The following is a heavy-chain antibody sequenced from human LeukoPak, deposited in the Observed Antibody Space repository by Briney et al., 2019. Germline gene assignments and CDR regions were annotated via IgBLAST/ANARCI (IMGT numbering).Heavy chain of an antibody. D-gene: IGHD2-15*01. CDR2: ISAYKGVT. Sequence: ASVKVSCKPSGYTFISYGISWVQLAPGQGLEWVGWISAYKGVTDYAQKFQGRVAMTTDTSTSTVYMELMSLTFEDTAVYYCARVNDITVVAAAAPHYEYWGQGTLVTVSS. CDR1: GYTFISYG. CDR3: ARVNDITVVAAAAPHYEY. J-gene: IGHJ4*02. V-gene: IGHV1-18*01.